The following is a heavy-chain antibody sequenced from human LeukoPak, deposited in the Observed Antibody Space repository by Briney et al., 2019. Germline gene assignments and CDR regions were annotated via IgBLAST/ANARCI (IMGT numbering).Heavy chain of an antibody. Sequence: SETLSLTCGVYGGPFSDYYCSWLRQPPGKGLEWIGEINHSGSTNYNPSLKSRVTISVDTSKNQFSLKLSSVTAADTAVYYCAHSSGYQQHWGQGTLVTVSS. CDR2: INHSGST. CDR3: AHSSGYQQH. CDR1: GGPFSDYY. V-gene: IGHV4-34*01. J-gene: IGHJ1*01. D-gene: IGHD3-22*01.